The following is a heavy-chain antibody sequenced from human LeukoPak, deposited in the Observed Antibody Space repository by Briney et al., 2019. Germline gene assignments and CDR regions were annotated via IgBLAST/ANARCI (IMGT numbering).Heavy chain of an antibody. Sequence: GGSLRLSCVASGFMFDDYATHWVRQAPGKGLEWVSGISWNSGTIGYADSVKGRFTISRDNAKNSLYLQMNSLRAEDTALYYCAKDRGSRGLWDVFDIWGQGTMVTVSS. J-gene: IGHJ3*02. CDR3: AKDRGSRGLWDVFDI. D-gene: IGHD6-13*01. V-gene: IGHV3-9*01. CDR2: ISWNSGTI. CDR1: GFMFDDYA.